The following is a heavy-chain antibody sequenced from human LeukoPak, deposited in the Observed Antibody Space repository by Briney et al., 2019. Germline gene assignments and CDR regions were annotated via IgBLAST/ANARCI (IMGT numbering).Heavy chain of an antibody. CDR2: IIPIFGTA. D-gene: IGHD6-13*01. CDR3: ARVEGSSWSAPVDY. V-gene: IGHV1-69*13. Sequence: GASVKVSCKASGGTFSSYAISWVRQAPGQGLGWMGGIIPIFGTANHAQKFQGRVTITADESTSTAYMELSSLRSEDTAVYYCARVEGSSWSAPVDYWGRGTLVTVSS. J-gene: IGHJ4*02. CDR1: GGTFSSYA.